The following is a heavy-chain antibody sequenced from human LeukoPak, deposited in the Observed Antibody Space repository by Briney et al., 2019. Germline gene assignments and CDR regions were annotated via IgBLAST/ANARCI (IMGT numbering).Heavy chain of an antibody. D-gene: IGHD5-18*01. CDR3: ARRLDTAMASFDY. CDR2: INHSGST. J-gene: IGHJ4*02. Sequence: SETLSLTCAVYGGSFSGYYWSWIRQPPGKGLEWIGEINHSGSTNYNPSLKSRVTISVDTSKNQFSLKLSSVTAADTAVYYCARRLDTAMASFDYWGQGTLVTVSP. CDR1: GGSFSGYY. V-gene: IGHV4-34*01.